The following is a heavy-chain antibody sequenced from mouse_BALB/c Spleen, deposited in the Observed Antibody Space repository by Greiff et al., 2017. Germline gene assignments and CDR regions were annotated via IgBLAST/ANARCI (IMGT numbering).Heavy chain of an antibody. D-gene: IGHD1-2*01. CDR1: GFTFSSYA. Sequence: EVQVEESGGGLVKPGGSLKLSCAASGFTFSSYAMSWVRQTPEKRLEWVASISSGGSTYYPDSVKGRFTISRDNARNILYLQMSSLRSEDTAMYYCARSYYGYYAMDYWGQGTSVTVSS. V-gene: IGHV5-6-5*01. J-gene: IGHJ4*01. CDR3: ARSYYGYYAMDY. CDR2: ISSGGST.